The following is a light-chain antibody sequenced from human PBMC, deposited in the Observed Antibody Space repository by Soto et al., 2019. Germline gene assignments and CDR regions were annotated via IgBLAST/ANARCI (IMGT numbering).Light chain of an antibody. CDR1: QSIHTN. CDR2: GAS. Sequence: ETVMTQSEATLSVSPGERATLSCRASQSIHTNLAWYQQKPGQPPRLLISGASTRVTGIPTRFSGSGSGTEFTLTISNLQSEDFAVYYCQQYNNWPRAFGQGNKVEIQ. CDR3: QQYNNWPRA. V-gene: IGKV3-15*01. J-gene: IGKJ1*01.